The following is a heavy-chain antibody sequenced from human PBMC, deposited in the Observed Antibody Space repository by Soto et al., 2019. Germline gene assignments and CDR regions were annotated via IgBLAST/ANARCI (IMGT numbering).Heavy chain of an antibody. V-gene: IGHV4-59*01. J-gene: IGHJ4*02. CDR2: IYYSGRT. Sequence: PSETLSLPCTVSGGSIRDYFWTWIRQPPGKGLEWIGYIYYSGRTNYKPSLKSRVSTSVDTTKNHFSLQLRSVTAAETAVYYCARVGGDDYDYYGGFDYWGRGTLVTVSS. CDR3: ARVGGDDYDYYGGFDY. CDR1: GGSIRDYF. D-gene: IGHD4-17*01.